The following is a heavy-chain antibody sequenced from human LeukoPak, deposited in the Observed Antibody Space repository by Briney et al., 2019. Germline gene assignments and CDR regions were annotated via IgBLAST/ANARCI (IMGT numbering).Heavy chain of an antibody. V-gene: IGHV4-34*01. CDR1: GGSFSGYY. D-gene: IGHD3-10*01. J-gene: IGHJ4*02. CDR2: INHSGST. CDR3: ARLYVVRGVMAGYY. Sequence: SETLSLTCAVYGGSFSGYYWSWIGQPPGKGLEWIGEINHSGSTNYNPSLKSRVTISVDTSKNQFSLKLSSVTAADTAVYYCARLYVVRGVMAGYYWGQGTLVTVSS.